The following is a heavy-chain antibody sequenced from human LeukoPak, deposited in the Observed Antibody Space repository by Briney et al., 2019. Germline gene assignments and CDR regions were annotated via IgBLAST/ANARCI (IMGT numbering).Heavy chain of an antibody. CDR1: GVTFSNAW. CDR2: IKSEINGGTT. D-gene: IGHD6-19*01. Sequence: GGALRLSCAASGVTFSNAWMSWVRHAPGKGLEWGGRIKSEINGGTTDYAAHVKGRFTISRDDYKDTLYLQMNSLKTEDTAVYFCTTEQWLVRYFDYWGQGTLVSVSP. CDR3: TTEQWLVRYFDY. J-gene: IGHJ4*02. V-gene: IGHV3-15*01.